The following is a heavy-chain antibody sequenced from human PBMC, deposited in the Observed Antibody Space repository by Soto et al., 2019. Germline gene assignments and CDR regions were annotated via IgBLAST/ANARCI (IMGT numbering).Heavy chain of an antibody. V-gene: IGHV1-69*08. CDR2: IIPILGIS. CDR1: GGTFSSYT. CDR3: ARDPPLIALDCTGAFDI. D-gene: IGHD6-19*01. Sequence: QVQLVQSGAEVKKPGSSVKVSCKASGGTFSSYTISWVRQAPGQGLEWMGRIIPILGISNYAQKFKGRVTITADKFTITVYMELRSLRSDDTAVYYCARDPPLIALDCTGAFDIWGQGTMVTVSS. J-gene: IGHJ3*02.